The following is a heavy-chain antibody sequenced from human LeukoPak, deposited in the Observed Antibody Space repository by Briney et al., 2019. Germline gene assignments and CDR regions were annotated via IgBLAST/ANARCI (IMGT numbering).Heavy chain of an antibody. V-gene: IGHV3-11*05. CDR3: ARGKWELLLGPDY. J-gene: IGHJ4*02. CDR2: ISSSSSYT. Sequence: GGSLRLSCAASGFTFSDYYMSWIRQAPGKGLEWVSYISSSSSYTNYADSVKGRFTISRDNAKNSLYLQMNSPRAEDTAVYYCARGKWELLLGPDYWGQGTLVTVSS. D-gene: IGHD1-26*01. CDR1: GFTFSDYY.